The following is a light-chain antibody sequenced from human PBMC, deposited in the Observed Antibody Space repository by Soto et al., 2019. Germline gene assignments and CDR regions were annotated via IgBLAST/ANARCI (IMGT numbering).Light chain of an antibody. CDR1: QSISSW. J-gene: IGKJ4*01. Sequence: DIQMTQSPSTLSASVGDRVTITCRASQSISSWLAWYQQKPWKAPKLLIYKASTLETGVPSRFSGSGSGTEFTLTISSLQPDDIATYYCQQYNTYPLTFGGGTKVDIK. CDR2: KAS. CDR3: QQYNTYPLT. V-gene: IGKV1-5*03.